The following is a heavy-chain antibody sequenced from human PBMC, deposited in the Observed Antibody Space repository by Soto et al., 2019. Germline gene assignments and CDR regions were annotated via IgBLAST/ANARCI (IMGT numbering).Heavy chain of an antibody. V-gene: IGHV3-33*01. Sequence: QVQLGESGGGVVQPGRSVRLSCAASGFTFSSHGMHWVRQAPDKGLEWVAVIWYDGGNKYYADAVKGRFTISRDKSKNTLYLQMNSLRAEDTAVYYCARENGNRNGIFDHWGQGTLVTVSS. CDR1: GFTFSSHG. CDR3: ARENGNRNGIFDH. D-gene: IGHD1-1*01. J-gene: IGHJ4*02. CDR2: IWYDGGNK.